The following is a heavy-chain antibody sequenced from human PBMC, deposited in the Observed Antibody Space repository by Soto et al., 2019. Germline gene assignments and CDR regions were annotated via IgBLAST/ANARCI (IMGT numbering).Heavy chain of an antibody. CDR1: GGSISRYY. Sequence: SETRSLTCTVCGGSISRYYWSWIRQPPGKGLEWIGYIYYSGSTNYNPSLKSRVTISVDTSKNQFSLKLSSVTAADTAVYYCARIIAAAGTIDYWGQGTLVTVSS. CDR3: ARIIAAAGTIDY. D-gene: IGHD6-13*01. CDR2: IYYSGST. V-gene: IGHV4-59*01. J-gene: IGHJ4*02.